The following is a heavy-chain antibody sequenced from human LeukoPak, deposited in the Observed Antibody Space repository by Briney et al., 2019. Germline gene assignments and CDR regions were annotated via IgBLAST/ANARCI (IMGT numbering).Heavy chain of an antibody. CDR3: ARDPGGYSYGYYFDN. J-gene: IGHJ4*02. D-gene: IGHD5-18*01. CDR1: GFTFSNYW. Sequence: GGPLRLSCAASGFTFSNYWMSWVRQAPGKGLEWVANIKQDGSEKYYVDSVKGRFTISRDNAKKSLYLQMSSPRAEDTAVYYCARDPGGYSYGYYFDNWGQGTTVTVSS. CDR2: IKQDGSEK. V-gene: IGHV3-7*05.